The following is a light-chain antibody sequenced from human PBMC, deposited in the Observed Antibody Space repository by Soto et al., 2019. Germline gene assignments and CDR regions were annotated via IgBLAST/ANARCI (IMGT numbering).Light chain of an antibody. CDR3: QHRSNWLYT. CDR1: QSVSSH. CDR2: DAS. Sequence: ELVLTQSPATLSLSPGERATLSCRASQSVSSHLAWYRQKPGQPPRLLIYDASNRATGIPARFSGSESGTDFTLTISSLEPEDFAVYYCQHRSNWLYTFGQGTKLEI. J-gene: IGKJ2*01. V-gene: IGKV3-11*01.